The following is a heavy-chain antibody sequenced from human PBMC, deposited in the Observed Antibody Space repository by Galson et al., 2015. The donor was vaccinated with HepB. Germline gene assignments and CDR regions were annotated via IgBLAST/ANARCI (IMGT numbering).Heavy chain of an antibody. V-gene: IGHV3-15*07. Sequence: SLRLSCAASGFTFSNAWMNWVRQAPGKGLEWVGRIKSKTDGGTTDYAAPVKGRFTISRDDSKNTLYLQMNSLKTEDTAVYYCTTDFPLYYGSETFDYWGQGTLVTVSS. D-gene: IGHD3-10*01. CDR1: GFTFSNAW. CDR2: IKSKTDGGTT. J-gene: IGHJ4*02. CDR3: TTDFPLYYGSETFDY.